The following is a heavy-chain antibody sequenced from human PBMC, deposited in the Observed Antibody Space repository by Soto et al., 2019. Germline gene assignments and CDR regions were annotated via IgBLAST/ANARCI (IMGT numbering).Heavy chain of an antibody. D-gene: IGHD2-21*02. V-gene: IGHV4-4*01. CDR2: VYHTGDT. CDR1: GGTVASSHW. CDR3: AREIVTAGGNNYFDP. Sequence: TLSLTCGVSGGTVASSHWWSWVRQSPGGGLEWIGNVYHTGDTNLNPSLQSRVTISVDKSNNQFSLRLSSLTAADTAVYFCAREIVTAGGNNYFDPWGPGTLVTVSS. J-gene: IGHJ5*02.